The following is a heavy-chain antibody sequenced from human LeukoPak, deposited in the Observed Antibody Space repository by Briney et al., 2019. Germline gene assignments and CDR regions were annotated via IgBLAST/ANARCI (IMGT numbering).Heavy chain of an antibody. V-gene: IGHV1-2*02. J-gene: IGHJ5*02. Sequence: ASVKVSCKASGYTFTGYYMHWVRQAPGHGLEWMGWINPNSGGTNYAQKFQGRVTMTRDTSISTAYMELSRLRSDDTAVYYCARGGIVLEWLLYTLNWFDPWGQGTLVTVSS. CDR3: ARGGIVLEWLLYTLNWFDP. CDR2: INPNSGGT. D-gene: IGHD3-3*01. CDR1: GYTFTGYY.